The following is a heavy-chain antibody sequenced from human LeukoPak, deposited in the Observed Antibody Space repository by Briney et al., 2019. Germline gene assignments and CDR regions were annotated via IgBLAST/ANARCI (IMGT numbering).Heavy chain of an antibody. D-gene: IGHD2-15*01. J-gene: IGHJ6*02. Sequence: GGSLRLSCAASGFTFSSYGMHWVRQAPGKGLEWVAVISYDGSNKYYADSVKGRFTISRDNSKNTLYLQMNSLRAEDTAVYYCAKNLEAPGDRYCSGGSCFQPYYYYYGMDVWGQGTTVTVSS. CDR1: GFTFSSYG. V-gene: IGHV3-30*18. CDR3: AKNLEAPGDRYCSGGSCFQPYYYYYGMDV. CDR2: ISYDGSNK.